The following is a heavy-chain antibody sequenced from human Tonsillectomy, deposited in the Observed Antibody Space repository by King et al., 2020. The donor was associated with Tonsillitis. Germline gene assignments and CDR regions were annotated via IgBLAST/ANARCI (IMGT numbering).Heavy chain of an antibody. V-gene: IGHV3-30*18. CDR2: ISYDGSNK. J-gene: IGHJ6*02. CDR3: AKDGSSWYDPYYYGMDV. Sequence: VQLVESGGGVVPPGRSLRLSCAASGLTFSTYGMHWVRQAPGKGLEWVAVISYDGSNKYYADSVKGRFTISRDKSKNTLYLQMNSLRAEDTAVYYCAKDGSSWYDPYYYGMDVWGQGTTVTVSS. D-gene: IGHD6-13*01. CDR1: GLTFSTYG.